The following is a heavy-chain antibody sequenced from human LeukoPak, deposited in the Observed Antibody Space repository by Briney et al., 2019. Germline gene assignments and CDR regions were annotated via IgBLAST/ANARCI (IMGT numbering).Heavy chain of an antibody. D-gene: IGHD6-13*01. J-gene: IGHJ4*02. V-gene: IGHV3-21*01. CDR3: ARYCHSPNIASADVDY. CDR1: GFAFNTYD. Sequence: PGGSLRLSCAASGFAFNTYDMTWVRQSPGQGLEWVASITDDSAYMYHADSVKGRFTISRDNAKNSLFLQMDNLRAEDTAVYFCARYCHSPNIASADVDYWGQGMLVTVSS. CDR2: ITDDSAYM.